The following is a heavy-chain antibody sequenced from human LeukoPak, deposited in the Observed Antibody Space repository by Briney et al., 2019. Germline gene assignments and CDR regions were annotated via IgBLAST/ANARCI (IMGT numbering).Heavy chain of an antibody. Sequence: GGSLRLSCAASGFTFSSYAMSWVRQAPGKGLEWVSGISDRGGSINYADSVKGRFTISRDNSKNTLYLQMNSLRAEDTAVYYCAKSGAARFDIWGQGTMVTVSS. J-gene: IGHJ3*02. V-gene: IGHV3-23*01. CDR2: ISDRGGSI. CDR1: GFTFSSYA. CDR3: AKSGAARFDI. D-gene: IGHD6-6*01.